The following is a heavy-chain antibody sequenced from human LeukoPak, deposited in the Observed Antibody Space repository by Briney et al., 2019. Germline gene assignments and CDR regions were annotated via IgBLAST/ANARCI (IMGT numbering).Heavy chain of an antibody. D-gene: IGHD6-13*01. Sequence: GSLRLSCTASEFTFGDYAISWVRQAPGKGLEWIGYIYNSGSTNYNPSLKSRVTISLDTSKNQFSLKLSSVTAADTAVYYCARGVVAAAGRTFDFWGQGTLVTVSS. V-gene: IGHV4-59*01. CDR2: IYNSGST. CDR1: EFTFGDYA. J-gene: IGHJ4*02. CDR3: ARGVVAAAGRTFDF.